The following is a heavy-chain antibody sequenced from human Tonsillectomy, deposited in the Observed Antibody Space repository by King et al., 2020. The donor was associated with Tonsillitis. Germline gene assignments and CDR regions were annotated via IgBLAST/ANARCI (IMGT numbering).Heavy chain of an antibody. V-gene: IGHV3-33*01. CDR3: ARTRTAYYDFWSGYSHDAFDI. CDR1: GFTFSSYG. J-gene: IGHJ3*02. Sequence: QLVQSGGGVVQPGRSLRLSCAASGFTFSSYGMHWVRQAPGKGLEWVAGIWYDGSNKYYSDSVKGRFTISRDNSKNTLYLQMNSLRAEDTAVYYCARTRTAYYDFWSGYSHDAFDIWGQGTMVTVSS. CDR2: IWYDGSNK. D-gene: IGHD3-3*01.